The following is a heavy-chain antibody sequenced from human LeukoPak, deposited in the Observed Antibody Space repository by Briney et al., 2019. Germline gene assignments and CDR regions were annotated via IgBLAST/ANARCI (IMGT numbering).Heavy chain of an antibody. CDR3: ARVGYYDSSGYSAFDI. CDR1: GDSISRRSSY. J-gene: IGHJ3*02. Sequence: SETLSLTCSVSGDSISRRSSYWTWIRQPAGRGLEWVGRVYSTGTPNYNPSLKSRVTMSVDTSKNQFSLKLSSVTAADTAVYYCARVGYYDSSGYSAFDIWGQGTMVTVSS. CDR2: VYSTGTP. D-gene: IGHD3-22*01. V-gene: IGHV4-61*10.